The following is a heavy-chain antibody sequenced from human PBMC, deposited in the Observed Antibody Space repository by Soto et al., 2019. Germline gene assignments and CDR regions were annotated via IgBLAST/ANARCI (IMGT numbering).Heavy chain of an antibody. CDR2: ISGSGGST. CDR3: AKDHRRKILTGYPEYYFDY. D-gene: IGHD3-9*01. J-gene: IGHJ4*02. Sequence: GGSLRLSCAASGFTFSSYAMSWVRQAPGKGLEWVSAISGSGGSTYYADSVKGRFTISRDNSKNTLYLQMNSLRAEDTAVYCCAKDHRRKILTGYPEYYFDYWGQGTLVTVSS. V-gene: IGHV3-23*01. CDR1: GFTFSSYA.